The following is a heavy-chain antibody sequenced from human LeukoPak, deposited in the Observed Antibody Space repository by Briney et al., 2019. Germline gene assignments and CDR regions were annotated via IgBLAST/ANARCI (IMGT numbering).Heavy chain of an antibody. V-gene: IGHV1-2*02. CDR2: IGPHSTFT. CDR1: GFTFTDHY. CDR3: VREGEGPLSKDFDY. D-gene: IGHD2/OR15-2a*01. Sequence: ASVEVSYKSSGFTFTDHYIHWVRQGPGQGLEWMGYIGPHSTFTSSPQEFQGRVTMTRDASMSTAYMELTRLTSDDTAVYYCVREGEGPLSKDFDYWGQGTLVTVSS. J-gene: IGHJ4*02.